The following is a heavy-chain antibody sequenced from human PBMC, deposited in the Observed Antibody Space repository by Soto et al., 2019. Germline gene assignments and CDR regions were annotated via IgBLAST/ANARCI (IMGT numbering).Heavy chain of an antibody. Sequence: GGSLRLSCAASGFTFTDCAMSWVRQAPGKGLEWVSGIDDSGGHTFYADSVKGRFTISRDNSKNTLYLQMNSLRLEDTAVYYCARYDSRGSEYYFDYWGQGNLVTVSS. J-gene: IGHJ4*02. CDR1: GFTFTDCA. CDR2: IDDSGGHT. V-gene: IGHV3-23*01. D-gene: IGHD3-22*01. CDR3: ARYDSRGSEYYFDY.